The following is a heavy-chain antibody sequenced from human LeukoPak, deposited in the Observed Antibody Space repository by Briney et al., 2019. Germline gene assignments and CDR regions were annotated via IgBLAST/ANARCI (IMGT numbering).Heavy chain of an antibody. D-gene: IGHD6-13*01. Sequence: SGGSLRLSCAASGFTFSSYEMNWVRQARGKGLEWVSYMSSSGSTIYYADSVKGRFTISRDNAKNSLYLQMNSLRAEDTAVYYCARDPGGIWEAAGTWVYWGQGTLVTVSS. J-gene: IGHJ4*02. V-gene: IGHV3-48*03. CDR2: MSSSGSTI. CDR1: GFTFSSYE. CDR3: ARDPGGIWEAAGTWVY.